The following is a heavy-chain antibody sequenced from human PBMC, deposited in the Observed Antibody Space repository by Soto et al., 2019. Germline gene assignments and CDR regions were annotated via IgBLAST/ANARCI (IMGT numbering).Heavy chain of an antibody. CDR2: IDPSDSST. CDR1: GYTFTSYW. V-gene: IGHV5-10-1*01. J-gene: IGHJ4*02. CDR3: AATGYTYGYHFDH. Sequence: GESLKISCKASGYTFTSYWITWVRQMPGKGLEWMGRIDPSDSSTKYSPSFQGHVTISTDKSITTAHLQWTSLKVSDTAIYYRAATGYTYGYHFDHWGQGTQVTVSS. D-gene: IGHD5-18*01.